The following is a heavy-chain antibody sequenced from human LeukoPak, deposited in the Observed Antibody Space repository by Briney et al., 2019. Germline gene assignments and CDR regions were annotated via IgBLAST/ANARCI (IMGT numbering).Heavy chain of an antibody. CDR3: ARYGFYCSSTSCYIFDN. CDR2: INWNGGTI. V-gene: IGHV3-20*04. D-gene: IGHD2-2*02. Sequence: GGSLRLSCAASGFTFDDYGMSWVRQAPGKGLEWVSGINWNGGTIGYADSVKGRLTISRDNAKNSLYLQMNSLRAEDTALYYCARYGFYCSSTSCYIFDNWGQGTLVTVSS. J-gene: IGHJ4*02. CDR1: GFTFDDYG.